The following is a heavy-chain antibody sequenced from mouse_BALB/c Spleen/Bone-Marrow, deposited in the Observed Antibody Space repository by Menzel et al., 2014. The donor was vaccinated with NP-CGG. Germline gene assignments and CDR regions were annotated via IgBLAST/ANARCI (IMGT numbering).Heavy chain of an antibody. CDR2: ISRGSSTI. V-gene: IGHV5-17*02. D-gene: IGHD4-1*01. J-gene: IGHJ2*01. Sequence: EVHLVESGGGLVQPGGSRKLSCAASGFTFSSFGMHWVRQTPEKGLEWVAYISRGSSTIYYADTVKDRFTISRDNPKNTLFLQMTSLRSEDTAIYYCTRGGNWDDFDYWGQGTPLTVSS. CDR1: GFTFSSFG. CDR3: TRGGNWDDFDY.